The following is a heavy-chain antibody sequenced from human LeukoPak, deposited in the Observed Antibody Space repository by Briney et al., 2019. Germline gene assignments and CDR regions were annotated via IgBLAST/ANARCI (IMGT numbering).Heavy chain of an antibody. CDR2: INDGGNT. CDR1: GGSFRAYF. CDR3: ARDHSSASYTYYYYYMDV. V-gene: IGHV4-34*01. Sequence: SETLSLTCAAYGGSFRAYFWSWIRQPPEKGLEWIGEINDGGNTYLNPSLKSRVTISIDTSKNQFSLKLSSVTAADTAVYYCARDHSSASYTYYYYYMDVWGKGTTVTVSS. D-gene: IGHD1-26*01. J-gene: IGHJ6*03.